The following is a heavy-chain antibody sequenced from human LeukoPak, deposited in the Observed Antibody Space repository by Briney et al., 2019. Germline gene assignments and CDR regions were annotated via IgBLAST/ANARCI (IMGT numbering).Heavy chain of an antibody. CDR1: GGSISSSSYY. CDR2: IYYSGST. CDR3: ARHRYYDFWSGYSIGHPDYFDY. V-gene: IGHV4-39*01. J-gene: IGHJ4*02. Sequence: PSETLSLTCTVSGGSISSSSYYWGWIRQPPGKGLEWIGSIYYSGSTYYNPSLKSRVTISVDTSKNQFSLKLSSVTAADTAVYYCARHRYYDFWSGYSIGHPDYFDYWGQGTLVTVSS. D-gene: IGHD3-3*01.